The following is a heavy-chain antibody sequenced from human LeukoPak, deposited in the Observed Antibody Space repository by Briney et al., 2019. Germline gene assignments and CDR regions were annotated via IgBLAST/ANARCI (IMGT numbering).Heavy chain of an antibody. CDR2: IIPILGIA. D-gene: IGHD5-12*01. V-gene: IGHV1-69*04. Sequence: APVKVSCKASGGTFSSYAISWVRQAPGQGLEWMGRIIPILGIANYAQKFQGRVTITADKSTSTAYMELSSLRSEDTAVYYCARDPDIVATNYGMDVWGQGTTVTVSS. CDR1: GGTFSSYA. J-gene: IGHJ6*02. CDR3: ARDPDIVATNYGMDV.